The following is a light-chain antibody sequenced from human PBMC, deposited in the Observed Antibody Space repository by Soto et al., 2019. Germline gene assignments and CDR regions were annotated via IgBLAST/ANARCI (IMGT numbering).Light chain of an antibody. J-gene: IGKJ1*01. Sequence: EIVLTQSPATLSLSPGERATLSCRASQSVSSYLAWYQQKPGQAPRLLIYDASNRATGIPARFSGSESGTDSTPTISSLEPEDFAVYYCQQRSNRVSWTFGQGTKVEIK. CDR3: QQRSNRVSWT. CDR1: QSVSSY. V-gene: IGKV3-11*01. CDR2: DAS.